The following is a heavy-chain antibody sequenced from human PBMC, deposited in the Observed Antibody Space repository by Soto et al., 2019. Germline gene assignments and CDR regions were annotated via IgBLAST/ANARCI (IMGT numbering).Heavy chain of an antibody. Sequence: PGGSLRLSCVLSGDTFSLHWMHWVRQAAGKGLVWVSLINSDGSSTNYADSVKGRFTISRDNGKNTLFLQLDSLRAEDTAVYFCATDYFGSLNNWGQGTPVTVSS. J-gene: IGHJ4*02. CDR2: INSDGSST. CDR3: ATDYFGSLNN. CDR1: GDTFSLHW. V-gene: IGHV3-74*01. D-gene: IGHD3-10*01.